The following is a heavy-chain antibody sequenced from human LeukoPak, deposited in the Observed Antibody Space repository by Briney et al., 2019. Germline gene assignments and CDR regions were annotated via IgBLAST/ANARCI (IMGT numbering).Heavy chain of an antibody. D-gene: IGHD4-17*01. J-gene: IGHJ4*02. Sequence: GGXLRLSXAASGFTFSSYSMNWVRQAPGKGLEXVSSISSSSSYIYYADSVKGRFTISRDNAKNSLYLQMNSPRAEDTAVYYCAVTTVTRSFDYWGQGTLVTVSS. CDR1: GFTFSSYS. CDR3: AVTTVTRSFDY. V-gene: IGHV3-21*01. CDR2: ISSSSSYI.